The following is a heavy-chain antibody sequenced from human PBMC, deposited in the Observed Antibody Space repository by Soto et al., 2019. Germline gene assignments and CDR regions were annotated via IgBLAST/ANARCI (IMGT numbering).Heavy chain of an antibody. J-gene: IGHJ6*02. CDR1: GFTFSSYA. CDR2: ISYDGSNK. D-gene: IGHD6-13*01. CDR3: ARDLNPHIAAAGFTNYYYYYGMDV. V-gene: IGHV3-30-3*01. Sequence: GGSLRLSCAASGFTFSSYAMHWVRQAPGKGLEWVAVISYDGSNKYYADSVKGRFTISRDNSKNTLYLQMNSLRAEDTAVYYCARDLNPHIAAAGFTNYYYYYGMDVWGQGTTVTVSS.